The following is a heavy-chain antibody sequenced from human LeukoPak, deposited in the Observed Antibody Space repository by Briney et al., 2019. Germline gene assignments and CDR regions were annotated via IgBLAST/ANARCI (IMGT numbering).Heavy chain of an antibody. Sequence: PGGSLRLSCAASGFTFSSYAMRWVRQAPGKGLEWVSAISGSGGSTFYADSVKGRFTISRDNSKNTLYLQMNSLRAEDTAVYYCAKDTTWIQLWLNWGQGTLVTVSS. J-gene: IGHJ4*02. V-gene: IGHV3-23*01. CDR2: ISGSGGST. CDR3: AKDTTWIQLWLN. CDR1: GFTFSSYA. D-gene: IGHD5-18*01.